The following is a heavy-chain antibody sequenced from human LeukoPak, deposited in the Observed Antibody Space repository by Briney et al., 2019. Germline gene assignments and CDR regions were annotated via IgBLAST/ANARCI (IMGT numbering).Heavy chain of an antibody. D-gene: IGHD2-21*01. CDR2: IYYSGST. V-gene: IGHV4-59*01. CDR3: ARDLTLGDFDAFDI. J-gene: IGHJ3*02. Sequence: PSETLSLTCTVSGGSISSYYWSWIRQPPGKGLEWIGYIYYSGSTNYNPSLRSRVTISVDTSKNQFSLKLSSVTAADTAVYYCARDLTLGDFDAFDIWGQGTMVTVSS. CDR1: GGSISSYY.